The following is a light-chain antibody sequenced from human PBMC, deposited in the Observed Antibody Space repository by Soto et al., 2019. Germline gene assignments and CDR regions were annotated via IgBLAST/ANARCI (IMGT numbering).Light chain of an antibody. J-gene: IGLJ2*01. CDR3: CSYAGSSSYVV. CDR2: DST. Sequence: QSALTQPASVSGSPGQSITLSCTGTSSDVGSYNLVSCYQLHPGNAPNLMIYDSTKRPSGVSSRFSGSKSGSTASLTIAGLYDEDEDDYYCCSYAGSSSYVVFGAGTKLTVL. CDR1: SSDVGSYNL. V-gene: IGLV2-23*01.